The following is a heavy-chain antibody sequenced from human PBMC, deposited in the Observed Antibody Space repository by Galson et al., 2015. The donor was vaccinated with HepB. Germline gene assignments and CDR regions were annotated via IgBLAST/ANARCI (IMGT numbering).Heavy chain of an antibody. CDR1: EFTFRRYG. V-gene: IGHV3-33*01. D-gene: IGHD5-12*01. Sequence: SLRLSCAASEFTFRRYGTHWVRQAPGKGLEWVSLIYYDGISKYYADSVKGRFTIYRDNSKNTLYLQMNSLRAEDTAVYYCARGGYNDYDFVYYMDVWGKGTTVTVSS. CDR2: IYYDGISK. J-gene: IGHJ6*03. CDR3: ARGGYNDYDFVYYMDV.